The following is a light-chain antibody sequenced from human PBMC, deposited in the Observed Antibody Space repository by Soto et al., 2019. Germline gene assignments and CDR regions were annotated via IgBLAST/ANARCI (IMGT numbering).Light chain of an antibody. Sequence: NFMLTQPHSVSESPGKTITISCARSRGSVASNYVQRFQQRPGSAPTTIIYRDDQRPSGVPDRFSASVDSSSNSASLTISGLKTEDEADYYCQSYDRTNVVFGGGPKLTVL. J-gene: IGLJ2*01. V-gene: IGLV6-57*03. CDR1: RGSVASNY. CDR2: RDD. CDR3: QSYDRTNVV.